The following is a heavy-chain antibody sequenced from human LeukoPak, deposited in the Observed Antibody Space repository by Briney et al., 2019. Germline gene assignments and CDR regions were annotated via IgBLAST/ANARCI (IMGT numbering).Heavy chain of an antibody. V-gene: IGHV1-8*03. Sequence: GASVKVSCKASGYTFTSYDINWVRQATGQGLEWMGWMNPNSGNIGYAQNFQGRVTITRDTSISTVYMELSSLRSEDTAVYYCARDSSGSYYGPSDYWGQGTLVTVSS. CDR2: MNPNSGNI. J-gene: IGHJ4*02. CDR1: GYTFTSYD. D-gene: IGHD1-26*01. CDR3: ARDSSGSYYGPSDY.